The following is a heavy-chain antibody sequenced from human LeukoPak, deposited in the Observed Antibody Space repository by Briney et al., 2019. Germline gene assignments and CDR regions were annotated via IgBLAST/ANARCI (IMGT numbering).Heavy chain of an antibody. V-gene: IGHV3-15*01. Sequence: PGGSLRLSCAASGFTFSNAWTSGVRQARGKGREWVGRIKSKTDGGTTYYAAPVKGRFTISRDDSKNTLYLQMNSLKTEDTAVYYCTTELIVGATDFDYWGQGTLVTVSS. CDR3: TTELIVGATDFDY. CDR2: IKSKTDGGTT. J-gene: IGHJ4*02. D-gene: IGHD1-26*01. CDR1: GFTFSNAW.